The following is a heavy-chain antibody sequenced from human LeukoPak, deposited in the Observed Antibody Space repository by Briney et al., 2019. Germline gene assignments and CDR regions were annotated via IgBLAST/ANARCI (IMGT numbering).Heavy chain of an antibody. V-gene: IGHV4-34*01. CDR3: ARTSADYYDSSGYYYYFDY. Sequence: SETLSLTCAVYGGSFSGYYWSWICQPPGKGLEWIGEINHSGSTNYNPSLKSRVTISVDTSKNQFSLKLSSVTAADTAVYYCARTSADYYDSSGYYYYFDYWGQGTLVTVSS. J-gene: IGHJ4*02. CDR2: INHSGST. CDR1: GGSFSGYY. D-gene: IGHD3-22*01.